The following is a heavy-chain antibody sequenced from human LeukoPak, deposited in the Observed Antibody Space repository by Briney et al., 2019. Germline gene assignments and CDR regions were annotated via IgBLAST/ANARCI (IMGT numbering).Heavy chain of an antibody. Sequence: PSETLSLTCTVSGGSISSGGYYWNWIRQHPGKGLEWIGYIYYSGSTYYNPSLKSRLTISVDTSKNQFSLKLSSVTAAGTAVYYCARDNRDDYYDSRGYFGAFDIWGQGTMVTVSS. CDR2: IYYSGST. CDR1: GGSISSGGYY. V-gene: IGHV4-31*03. CDR3: ARDNRDDYYDSRGYFGAFDI. J-gene: IGHJ3*02. D-gene: IGHD3-22*01.